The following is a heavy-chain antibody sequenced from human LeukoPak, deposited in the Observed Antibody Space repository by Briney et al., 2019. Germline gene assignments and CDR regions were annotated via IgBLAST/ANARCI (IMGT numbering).Heavy chain of an antibody. CDR3: ARAGVLMVYLWGEDAFDI. J-gene: IGHJ3*02. Sequence: ASVKVSCKASGYTFTGYYMHWVRQAPGQGLEWMGWINPNSGGTNYAQKFQGRVTMTRDTSISIAYMELSRLRSDDTAVYYCARAGVLMVYLWGEDAFDIWGQGTMVTVSS. CDR1: GYTFTGYY. V-gene: IGHV1-2*02. D-gene: IGHD2-8*01. CDR2: INPNSGGT.